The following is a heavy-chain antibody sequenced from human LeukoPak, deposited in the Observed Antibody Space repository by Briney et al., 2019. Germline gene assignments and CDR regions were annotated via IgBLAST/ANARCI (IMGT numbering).Heavy chain of an antibody. CDR1: GYTFTSYG. D-gene: IGHD3-3*01. V-gene: IGHV1-18*01. CDR3: ARDFSIFGVPPVGY. J-gene: IGHJ4*02. Sequence: SXXVSCKASGYTFTSYGISWVGQARGQGGEGMGWISAYNGNTNYAQKRQGRVTMTTDTSKSTAYMELRSLISDDTAVYYCARDFSIFGVPPVGYWGQGTLVTVSS. CDR2: ISAYNGNT.